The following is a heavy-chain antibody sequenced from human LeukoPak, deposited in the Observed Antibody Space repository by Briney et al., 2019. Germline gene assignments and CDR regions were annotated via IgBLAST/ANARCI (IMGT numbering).Heavy chain of an antibody. V-gene: IGHV1-46*01. D-gene: IGHD3-10*01. CDR1: GYTFTSYY. CDR2: INPSGGST. CDR3: ASTLITMVRGVIDDY. J-gene: IGHJ4*02. Sequence: APVKVSCKASGYTFTSYYMHWVRQAPGQGLEWMGIINPSGGSTSYAQKFQGRVTMTRDTSTSTVYMELSSLRSEDTAVYYCASTLITMVRGVIDDYWGQGTLVTVSS.